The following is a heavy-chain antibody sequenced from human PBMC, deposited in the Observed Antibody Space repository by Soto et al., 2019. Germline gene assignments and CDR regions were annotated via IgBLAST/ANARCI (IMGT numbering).Heavy chain of an antibody. CDR1: GGTFSSYA. CDR2: IIPIFGTA. D-gene: IGHD3-22*01. J-gene: IGHJ3*02. Sequence: ASVKVSCKASGGTFSSYAISWVRQAPGQGLEWMGGIIPIFGTANYAQKFQGRVTITADESTSTAYMELSSLRSEDTAVYYCARDGYYYDSSGPKGAFDIWGQGTMVTVSS. CDR3: ARDGYYYDSSGPKGAFDI. V-gene: IGHV1-69*13.